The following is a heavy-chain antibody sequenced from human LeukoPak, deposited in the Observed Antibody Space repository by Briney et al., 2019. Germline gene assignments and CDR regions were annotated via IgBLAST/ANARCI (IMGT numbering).Heavy chain of an antibody. CDR1: GGSVKSAGVC. D-gene: IGHD3-3*01. CDR3: ARDKGGNYAFWNNNVLPAGLDP. J-gene: IGHJ5*02. CDR2: MSYNGST. Sequence: PSQILSLTCSVSGGSVKSAGVCWTWIRQHPGKGLECIGYMSYNGSTYYNPSLKTRVTISVDTSNNQFSLKLSSVTAADTAVYYCARDKGGNYAFWNNNVLPAGLDPWGQGTLVTVTS. V-gene: IGHV4-31*03.